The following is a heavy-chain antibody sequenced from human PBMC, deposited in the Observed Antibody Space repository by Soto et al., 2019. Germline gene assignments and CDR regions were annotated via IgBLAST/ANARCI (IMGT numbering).Heavy chain of an antibody. CDR3: AREQPGYSYGYGLGY. Sequence: PGGPLRLSCAASGFTVSSYRMNWVRQAPGKGLEWVSSISSSSSYIYYADSVKGRFTISRDNAKNSLYLQMNSLRAEDTAVYYCAREQPGYSYGYGLGYWGQGTLVTVSS. CDR2: ISSSSSYI. V-gene: IGHV3-21*01. CDR1: GFTVSSYR. D-gene: IGHD5-18*01. J-gene: IGHJ4*02.